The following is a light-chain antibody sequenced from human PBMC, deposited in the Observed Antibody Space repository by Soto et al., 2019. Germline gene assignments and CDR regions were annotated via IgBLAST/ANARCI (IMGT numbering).Light chain of an antibody. J-gene: IGLJ1*01. CDR3: CSYAGGYRFV. CDR1: SSDIGRYNY. V-gene: IGLV2-11*01. CDR2: DVS. Sequence: QSVLTQPRSVSGSPGQSVTISCTGTSSDIGRYNYVSWYQQHPGKAPKLMIHDVSQRPSGVPDRFSGSKSGNTASLTISGLQAEDESDYYCCSYAGGYRFVFGAGTKVTVL.